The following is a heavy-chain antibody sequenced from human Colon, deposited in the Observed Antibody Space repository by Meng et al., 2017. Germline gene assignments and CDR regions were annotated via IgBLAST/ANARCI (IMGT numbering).Heavy chain of an antibody. Sequence: QVQLQESGPGLVKPSETLSLTCTVSGGSISSYYWSWIRQPPGKGLEWIGYIYYSGSTNYNPSLKNRVTISVDTSKNQFSLKLSSVTAADTAVYYCARDKSTVVHWYFDLWGRGTLVTVSS. CDR1: GGSISSYY. J-gene: IGHJ2*01. CDR3: ARDKSTVVHWYFDL. D-gene: IGHD4-23*01. CDR2: IYYSGST. V-gene: IGHV4-59*01.